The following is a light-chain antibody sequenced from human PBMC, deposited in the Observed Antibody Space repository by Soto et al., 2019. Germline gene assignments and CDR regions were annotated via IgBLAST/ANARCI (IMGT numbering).Light chain of an antibody. J-gene: IGKJ1*01. CDR1: QSVSSN. V-gene: IGKV3D-15*01. CDR2: GVY. Sequence: EIVMTQSPTILSVSPGERATLSCRASQSVSSNLAWYQQKPGQAPRLLIYGVYTRAPGIPARFSGSGSGTEFTLTISSLQSEDFAVYYCQQYNNWPQWTFGQGTKVDIK. CDR3: QQYNNWPQWT.